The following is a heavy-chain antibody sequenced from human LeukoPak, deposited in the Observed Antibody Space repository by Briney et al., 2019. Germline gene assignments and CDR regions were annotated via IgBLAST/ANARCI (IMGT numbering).Heavy chain of an antibody. Sequence: SETLSLTCTVSGGSISSGGYYWSWIRQHPGKGLEWIGYIYYSGSTYYNPSLKSRVTISVDTSKNQFSLKLSSVTAADTAVYYCARDSYYYDSSGYLRIIDYWGQGTLVTVSS. J-gene: IGHJ4*02. D-gene: IGHD3-22*01. CDR1: GGSISSGGYY. CDR3: ARDSYYYDSSGYLRIIDY. V-gene: IGHV4-31*03. CDR2: IYYSGST.